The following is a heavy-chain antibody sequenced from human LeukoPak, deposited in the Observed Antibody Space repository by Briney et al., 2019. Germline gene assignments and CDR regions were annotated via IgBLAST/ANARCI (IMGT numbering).Heavy chain of an antibody. V-gene: IGHV4-34*01. J-gene: IGHJ4*02. CDR1: GGSISSYY. Sequence: SETLSLTCSVSGGSISSYYWSWIRQPPGKGLEWIGEINHRGGTNYNPSLNSRVTLALDTSKNHLSLSLTSVTAADTAVYYCSRENGAFSPFGYWGQGTLVTVPS. CDR2: INHRGGT. D-gene: IGHD2-8*01. CDR3: SRENGAFSPFGY.